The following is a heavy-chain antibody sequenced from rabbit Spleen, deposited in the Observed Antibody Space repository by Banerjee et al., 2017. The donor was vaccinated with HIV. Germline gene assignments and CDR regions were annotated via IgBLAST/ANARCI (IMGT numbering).Heavy chain of an antibody. J-gene: IGHJ4*01. V-gene: IGHV1S45*01. CDR3: ARDLASVIGWNFSL. D-gene: IGHD1-1*01. Sequence: QEQLVESGGGLVQPEGSLTLTCTAAGFSLGSSYWISWVRQAPGKGLEWIACIYAGSSGSYYSASWEKGRFTIYKTSTTTVTLQMTSLTAADTATYFCARDLASVIGWNFSLWGPGTLVTVS. CDR1: GFSLGSSYW. CDR2: IYAGSSGSY.